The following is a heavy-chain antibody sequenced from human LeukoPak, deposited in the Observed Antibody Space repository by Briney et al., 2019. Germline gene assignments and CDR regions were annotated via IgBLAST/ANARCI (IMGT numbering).Heavy chain of an antibody. J-gene: IGHJ4*02. CDR2: ISGSGGST. V-gene: IGHV3-23*01. Sequence: GGSLRLSXAASGFTFSSYAMSWVRQAPGKGLEWVSAISGSGGSTYYADSVKGRFTISRDNSKNTLYLQMNSLRAEDTAVYYCAKDTHGYPGGIDYWGQGTLVTVSS. CDR1: GFTFSSYA. CDR3: AKDTHGYPGGIDY. D-gene: IGHD3-22*01.